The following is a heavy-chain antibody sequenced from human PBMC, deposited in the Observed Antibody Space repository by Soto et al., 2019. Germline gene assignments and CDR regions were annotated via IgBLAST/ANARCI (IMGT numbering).Heavy chain of an antibody. CDR1: GASVPNSGAA. Sequence: QLQQSGPGLVKPSQTLSLTCAISGASVPNSGAAWEWIRQSPTRSLEWLGRTYYNSKGYNEYNDYTLSVNSGGTVNAGTSKNQFALHLSSVAPEDTAVYYCARMGNSTCGFCGQGILGTVSS. D-gene: IGHD2-2*01. V-gene: IGHV6-1*01. CDR3: ARMGNSTCGF. J-gene: IGHJ4*02. CDR2: TYYNSKGYNEYN.